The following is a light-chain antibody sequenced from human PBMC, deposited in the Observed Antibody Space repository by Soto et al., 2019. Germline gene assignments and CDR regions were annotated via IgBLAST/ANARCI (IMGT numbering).Light chain of an antibody. CDR1: SSDVGGYNY. V-gene: IGLV2-14*01. J-gene: IGLJ1*01. Sequence: QSALTQPASVSASPGQSISISCTGTSSDVGGYNYVSWYQQHPGRAPKLMIYDVSNRPSGVSNRFSGSKSGNTASLTISGLQAEDEAEYYCGSYTSSSSPLVFGTGTKVTVL. CDR2: DVS. CDR3: GSYTSSSSPLV.